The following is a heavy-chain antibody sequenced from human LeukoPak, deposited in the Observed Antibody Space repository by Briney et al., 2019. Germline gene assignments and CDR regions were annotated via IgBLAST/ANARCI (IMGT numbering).Heavy chain of an antibody. D-gene: IGHD2-15*01. CDR2: IIPIFGTA. V-gene: IGHV1-69*01. Sequence: SVKVSCKASGGTFSSYAISWVRQAPGQGLEWMGGIIPIFGTANYAQKFQGRVTITADESTSTAYMELSSLRSEDTAVYYCARSYCSDGSCNADYWGQGTLVTVSS. CDR1: GGTFSSYA. CDR3: ARSYCSDGSCNADY. J-gene: IGHJ4*02.